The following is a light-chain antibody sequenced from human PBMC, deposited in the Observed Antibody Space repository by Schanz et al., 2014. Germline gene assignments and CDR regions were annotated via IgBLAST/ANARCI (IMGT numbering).Light chain of an antibody. CDR3: HQYGSSPFT. J-gene: IGKJ3*01. Sequence: ENVVTQSPGTLSLSPGERATLSCRASQSVRSSYLAWYQQKPGQAPRLLIYGASSRATGTPDRFSGSGSGTDFTLTITRLEPEDFAVYYCHQYGSSPFTFGPGTTVDIK. CDR2: GAS. CDR1: QSVRSSY. V-gene: IGKV3-20*01.